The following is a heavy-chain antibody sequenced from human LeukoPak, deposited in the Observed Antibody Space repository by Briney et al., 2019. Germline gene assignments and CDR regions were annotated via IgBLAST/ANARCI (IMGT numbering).Heavy chain of an antibody. V-gene: IGHV5-51*01. CDR1: GYSFTSYW. Sequence: PGESLQISCKASGYSFTSYWIGWVRQLAGKGLGWMGIIYPGDSDTRYSPSFQGQDTISADKSISTAYLQWSSLKSSDTAMYYCARRIMGIGVAGTVGFDAFDIWGKGTMVTVSS. J-gene: IGHJ3*02. CDR2: IYPGDSDT. D-gene: IGHD6-19*01. CDR3: ARRIMGIGVAGTVGFDAFDI.